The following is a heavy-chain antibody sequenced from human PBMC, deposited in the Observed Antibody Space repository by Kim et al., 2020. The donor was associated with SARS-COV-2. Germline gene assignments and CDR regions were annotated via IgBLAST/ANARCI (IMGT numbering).Heavy chain of an antibody. CDR3: ARDFGFCSGATCPTPPRFDY. D-gene: IGHD2-15*01. CDR2: ISSSSNTA. Sequence: GGSLRLSCAASGFSFNTYSMVWVRQAPGKGLEWLSYISSSSNTAYYADSVEGRFTISRDNAKNSLYLQMNSLSDEDTAHYYCARDFGFCSGATCPTPPRFDYWGQGTLVTVSS. CDR1: GFSFNTYS. J-gene: IGHJ4*02. V-gene: IGHV3-48*02.